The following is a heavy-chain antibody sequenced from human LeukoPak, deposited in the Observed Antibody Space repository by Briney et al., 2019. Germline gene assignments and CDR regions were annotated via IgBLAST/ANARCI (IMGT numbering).Heavy chain of an antibody. V-gene: IGHV3-23*01. CDR2: TVGSRPDT. J-gene: IGHJ4*02. D-gene: IGHD2-8*02. CDR3: TKAPLMSCTGAFCYPFDS. CDR1: GFTFTNA. Sequence: GGSLRLSCAASGFTFTNAMSWVRQTPGKGLEWVSATVGSRPDTYHADSVKGRFTVSRDNSRNTLYLQMINLRIEDSAVYYCTKAPLMSCTGAFCYPFDSWGQGVLVTVSS.